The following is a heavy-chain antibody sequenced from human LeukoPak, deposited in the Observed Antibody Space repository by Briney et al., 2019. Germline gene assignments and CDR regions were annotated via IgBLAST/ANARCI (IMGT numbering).Heavy chain of an antibody. D-gene: IGHD6-19*01. V-gene: IGHV3-23*01. CDR2: ISGSGGST. CDR1: GGSINSDS. Sequence: ETLSLTCAVSGGSINSDSWSWVRQAPGRGLEWVSAISGSGGSTYYADSVKGRFTISRDNSKNTLHLQMNSLRAEDTAVYYCAKDPSSGWYGGDYWGQGTLVTVSS. CDR3: AKDPSSGWYGGDY. J-gene: IGHJ4*02.